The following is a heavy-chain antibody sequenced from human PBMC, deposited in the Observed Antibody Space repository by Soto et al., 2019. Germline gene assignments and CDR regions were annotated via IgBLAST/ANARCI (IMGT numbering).Heavy chain of an antibody. CDR2: INPNSGGT. Sequence: WASVKVSCKASGYTFTGYYMHWVRQAPGQGLEWMGWINPNSGGTNYAQKFQGRVTMTRDTSISTAYMELSRLRSDDTAVYYCARGHSLRGSNNPYYFDYWGQGTLVTVSS. CDR3: ARGHSLRGSNNPYYFDY. CDR1: GYTFTGYY. D-gene: IGHD3-16*01. V-gene: IGHV1-2*02. J-gene: IGHJ4*02.